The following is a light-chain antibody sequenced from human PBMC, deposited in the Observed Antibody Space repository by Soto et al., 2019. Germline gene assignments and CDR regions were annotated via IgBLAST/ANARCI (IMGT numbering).Light chain of an antibody. CDR1: QYIGSN. Sequence: EIVMTQSPATLSVSPGERATLPCRASQYIGSNLAWYQQKPGQAPRLLIYGASTRATGIPARFSGSGSGTEFTLTISSLQSEDFAVYYCEQYNNWPITFGQGTRLEIK. CDR3: EQYNNWPIT. CDR2: GAS. V-gene: IGKV3-15*01. J-gene: IGKJ5*01.